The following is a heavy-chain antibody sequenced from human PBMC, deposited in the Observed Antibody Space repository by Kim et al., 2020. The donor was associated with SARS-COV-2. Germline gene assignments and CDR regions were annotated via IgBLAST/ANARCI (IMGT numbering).Heavy chain of an antibody. D-gene: IGHD6-13*01. V-gene: IGHV3-21*06. CDR2: ISGSSYYI. J-gene: IGHJ4*02. Sequence: GGSLRLSCAASGFTFSTYTMNWVRQAPGKGLEWVSSISGSSYYIYYADSVKGRLTITRDNAKNSLYMQMNSLGAEDTAVYYCASGGIGQYGYDSWGQGTLVTVSS. CDR1: GFTFSTYT. CDR3: ASGGIGQYGYDS.